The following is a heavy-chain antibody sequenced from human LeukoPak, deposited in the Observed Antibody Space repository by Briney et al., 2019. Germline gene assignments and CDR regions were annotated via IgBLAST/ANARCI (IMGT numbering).Heavy chain of an antibody. J-gene: IGHJ4*02. V-gene: IGHV3-48*01. D-gene: IGHD1-26*01. CDR1: GFTFSSYS. CDR2: ISYSGSMM. Sequence: GGSLRLSCAASGFTFSSYSMNWVRQAPGKGLEWVSYISYSGSMMYHADSVTGRFTISRDNAKNSLYLQMNSLRAEDTAVYYCARDQYSGIDYWGQGTLVTVSS. CDR3: ARDQYSGIDY.